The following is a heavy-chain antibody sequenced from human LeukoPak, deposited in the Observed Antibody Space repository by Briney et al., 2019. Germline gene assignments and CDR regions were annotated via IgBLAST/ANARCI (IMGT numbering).Heavy chain of an antibody. CDR1: GYTFTSYY. CDR2: INPSGGST. V-gene: IGHV1-46*01. D-gene: IGHD3-3*01. CDR3: ARDLGGSYYDFWSAPCY. Sequence: ASVKVSCKASGYTFTSYYMHWVRQAPGQGLEWVGIINPSGGSTSYAQKFQGRVTMTRDTSTSTVYMELSSLRSEDTAVYYCARDLGGSYYDFWSAPCYWGQGTLVTVSS. J-gene: IGHJ4*02.